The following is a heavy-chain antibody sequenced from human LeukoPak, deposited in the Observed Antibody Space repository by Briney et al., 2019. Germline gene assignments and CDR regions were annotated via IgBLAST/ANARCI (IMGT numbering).Heavy chain of an antibody. D-gene: IGHD6-19*01. J-gene: IGHJ4*02. Sequence: PSETLSLTCTVSGGSISSYYWSWIRQPPGKGLEWIGYIYYSGSTNYNPSLKSRVTISVDTSKNQFSLKLSSVTAADTAVYYCARDAEGSSGWYFDYWGQGTLVTVSS. V-gene: IGHV4-59*12. CDR3: ARDAEGSSGWYFDY. CDR2: IYYSGST. CDR1: GGSISSYY.